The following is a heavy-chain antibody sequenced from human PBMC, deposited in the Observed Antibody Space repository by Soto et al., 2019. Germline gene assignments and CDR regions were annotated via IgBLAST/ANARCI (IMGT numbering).Heavy chain of an antibody. Sequence: QVQLQESGPGLVKSSQTLSLTCTVSGGSISSDDSYWSWIRQPPGKGLEWIGFIYYSGSAHYNPSLKSRVTISVDKSNNQFSLGLSSVSAADTAVYYCARDISKDSAAYASGVFYIWGQGTMVSVSS. V-gene: IGHV4-30-4*01. CDR1: GGSISSDDSY. CDR2: IYYSGSA. CDR3: ARDISKDSAAYASGVFYI. J-gene: IGHJ3*02. D-gene: IGHD2-15*01.